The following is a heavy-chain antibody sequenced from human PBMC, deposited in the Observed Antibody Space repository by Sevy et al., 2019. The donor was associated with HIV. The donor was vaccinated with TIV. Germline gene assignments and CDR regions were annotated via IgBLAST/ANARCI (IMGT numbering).Heavy chain of an antibody. CDR2: ISDSSYTK. V-gene: IGHV3-48*02. Sequence: GGSLRLSCAASAFTFSSYSMNWVRQAPGKGLEWVSYISDSSYTKHYADSVKGRFTISRDNSKNSLYLQMSSRRDEDTAVYYCARSGGYSFGYWDYWGQGTLVTVSS. D-gene: IGHD5-18*01. CDR1: AFTFSSYS. CDR3: ARSGGYSFGYWDY. J-gene: IGHJ4*02.